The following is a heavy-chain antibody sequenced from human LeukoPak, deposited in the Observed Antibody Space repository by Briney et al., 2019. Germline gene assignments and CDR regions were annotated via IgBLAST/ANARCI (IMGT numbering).Heavy chain of an antibody. D-gene: IGHD2-2*01. CDR2: ISAFNGDT. Sequence: ASVKVSCKASAYTFTSFGITWVRQAPGQGLEWLGWISAFNGDTNYAQKLQGRVTMTTDTSTSTAYMELRSLTSDDTAVYYCARDWTYVNQLLARRGMDVWGQGTTVTVSS. J-gene: IGHJ6*02. V-gene: IGHV1-18*01. CDR3: ARDWTYVNQLLARRGMDV. CDR1: AYTFTSFG.